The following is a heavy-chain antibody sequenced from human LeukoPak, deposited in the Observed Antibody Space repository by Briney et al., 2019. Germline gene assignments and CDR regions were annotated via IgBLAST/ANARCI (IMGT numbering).Heavy chain of an antibody. V-gene: IGHV3-23*01. CDR3: AKNIGRYEE. CDR2: ISGSAITI. J-gene: IGHJ4*02. Sequence: GGSLRLSCAASGFTFSDYAMNWVRQAPGKGLEWVSTISGSAITIYDADSVKGRFTISRDNSKNTLYLQMNSLRAEDTAVYYCAKNIGRYEEWGQGTLVTVSS. CDR1: GFTFSDYA. D-gene: IGHD1-26*01.